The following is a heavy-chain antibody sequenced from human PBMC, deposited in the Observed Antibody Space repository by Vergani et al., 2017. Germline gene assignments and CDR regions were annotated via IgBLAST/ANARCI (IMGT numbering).Heavy chain of an antibody. J-gene: IGHJ4*02. CDR2: IIPIFGTA. CDR3: ARNRNDFWSGYYVD. D-gene: IGHD3-3*01. V-gene: IGHV1-69*06. Sequence: QVQLVQSGAEVKKPGSSVKVSCKASGGTFSSYAISWVRQAPGQGLEWMGGIIPIFGTANYAQKFQGRVTITANKSTSTAYMELRRLRAEDTAVYYCARNRNDFWSGYYVDWGQGTLVTVSS. CDR1: GGTFSSYA.